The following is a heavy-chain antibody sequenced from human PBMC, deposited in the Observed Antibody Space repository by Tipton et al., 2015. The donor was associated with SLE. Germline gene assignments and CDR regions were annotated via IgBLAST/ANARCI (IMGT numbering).Heavy chain of an antibody. CDR3: ARDRLAFDV. J-gene: IGHJ3*01. D-gene: IGHD2-21*01. Sequence: QLVQSGTEVKKPGASVKLSCMASGYTFTSYYMHWVRQAPGQGLEWLGTIYPSDGSTSYAQKFQGRVTMTRDTSTSTIYMELSSLTSEDTAVYYCARDRLAFDVWGQGTVVSVSS. CDR1: GYTFTSYY. V-gene: IGHV1-46*01. CDR2: IYPSDGST.